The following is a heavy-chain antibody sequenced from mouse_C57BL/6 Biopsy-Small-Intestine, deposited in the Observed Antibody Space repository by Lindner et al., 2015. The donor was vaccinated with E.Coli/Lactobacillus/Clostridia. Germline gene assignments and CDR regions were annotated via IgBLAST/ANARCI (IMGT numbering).Heavy chain of an antibody. V-gene: IGHV1-84*02. CDR2: ISAYNDKT. D-gene: IGHD2-1*01. CDR3: ARTWDDSYGNGARIDY. Sequence: SVKVSCKASGYTFNQYGVSWVRQAPGQGLEWMGWISAYNDKTNSIQNLQGRVTLTVDTSTSTAYMELRSLRSDDTAVYFCARTWDDSYGNGARIDYWGQGTLVTVSS. CDR1: GYTFNQYG. J-gene: IGHJ4*01.